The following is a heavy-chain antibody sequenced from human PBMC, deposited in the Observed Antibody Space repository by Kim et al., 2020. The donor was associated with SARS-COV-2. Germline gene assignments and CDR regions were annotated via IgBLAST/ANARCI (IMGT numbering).Heavy chain of an antibody. Sequence: SPSFQGQVTISADKSSSTAYLQWSSLKASDTAMYYCARLRQQPRYNWFDPWGQGTLVTVSS. D-gene: IGHD6-13*01. V-gene: IGHV5-51*01. CDR3: ARLRQQPRYNWFDP. J-gene: IGHJ5*02.